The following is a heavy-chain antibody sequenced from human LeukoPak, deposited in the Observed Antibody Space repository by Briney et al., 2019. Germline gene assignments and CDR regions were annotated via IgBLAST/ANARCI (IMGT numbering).Heavy chain of an antibody. CDR3: ARGVDSLRYFDWFLYYFDY. V-gene: IGHV3-7*03. J-gene: IGHJ4*02. Sequence: GGSLRLSCAASGFTFSSYWMSWVRQAPGKGLEWGANIKQDGSEKYYVDSVKGRFTISRDNAKNSLYLQMNSLRAEDTAVYYCARGVDSLRYFDWFLYYFDYWGQGTLVTVSS. CDR2: IKQDGSEK. D-gene: IGHD3-9*01. CDR1: GFTFSSYW.